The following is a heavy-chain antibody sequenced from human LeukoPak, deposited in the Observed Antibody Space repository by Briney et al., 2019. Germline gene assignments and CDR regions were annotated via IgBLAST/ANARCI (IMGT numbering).Heavy chain of an antibody. V-gene: IGHV3-21*01. Sequence: GGSLRLSCAASGFTFSSYTMSWVRQAPGKGLEWVSSISSSSYIYYADSVKGRFTISRDNARNSLYLQMNSLRAEDTAVYYCAELGITMIGGVWGKGTTVTISS. CDR1: GFTFSSYT. D-gene: IGHD3-10*02. J-gene: IGHJ6*04. CDR3: AELGITMIGGV. CDR2: ISSSSYI.